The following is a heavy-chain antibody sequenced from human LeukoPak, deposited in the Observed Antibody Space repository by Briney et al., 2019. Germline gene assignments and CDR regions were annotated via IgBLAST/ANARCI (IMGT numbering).Heavy chain of an antibody. CDR3: ARDGSRFCSSTSCYSGYYYYGLDV. Sequence: PSETLSLTCTVSGGSISSYYWSWIRQPAGKGLEWIGRIYTSGSTNYNPSLKSRVTMSVDTSKNQFSLKLSSVTAADTAVYYCARDGSRFCSSTSCYSGYYYYGLDVWGQGTTVTVSS. J-gene: IGHJ6*02. D-gene: IGHD2-2*01. V-gene: IGHV4-4*07. CDR2: IYTSGST. CDR1: GGSISSYY.